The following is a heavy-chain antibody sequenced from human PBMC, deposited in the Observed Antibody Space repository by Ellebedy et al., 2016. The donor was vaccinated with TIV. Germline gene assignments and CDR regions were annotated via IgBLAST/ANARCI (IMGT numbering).Heavy chain of an antibody. CDR3: ARGSYGFDF. D-gene: IGHD5-18*01. CDR1: GFTFSDYY. J-gene: IGHJ4*02. Sequence: GESLKISCAASGFTFSDYYMHWIRQAPGKGLEWISHISGSAGSIYYTDSVKGRFTISRDNAKNSLYLQMNSLRAEDTAVYYCARGSYGFDFWGQGTLVTVSS. V-gene: IGHV3-11*04. CDR2: ISGSAGSI.